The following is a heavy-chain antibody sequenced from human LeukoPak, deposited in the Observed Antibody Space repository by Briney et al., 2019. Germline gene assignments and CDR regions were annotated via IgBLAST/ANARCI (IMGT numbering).Heavy chain of an antibody. Sequence: QSGGSLRLSCAASGFTFSSHWMSWVRQAPGKGLEWVANIKQDGSEKYYVDSVKGRFTISRDNAKNSLYLQMNSLRAEDTAVYYCARGYHTPDYWGQGTLVTVSS. CDR1: GFTFSSHW. J-gene: IGHJ4*02. V-gene: IGHV3-7*01. CDR2: IKQDGSEK. CDR3: ARGYHTPDY. D-gene: IGHD1-14*01.